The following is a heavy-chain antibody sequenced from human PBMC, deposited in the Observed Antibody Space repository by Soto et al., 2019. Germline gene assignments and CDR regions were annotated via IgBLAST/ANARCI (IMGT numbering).Heavy chain of an antibody. CDR1: GYTFTSYG. Sequence: GASVKVSCKASGYTFTSYGISWVRQAPGQGLEWMGWISAYNGNTNYAQKLQGRVTMTTDTSTSTAYMELRSLRSDDTAVYYCATGPPYYYGRGYYYGMDVWGQGTTVTVSS. D-gene: IGHD3-10*01. V-gene: IGHV1-18*04. CDR2: ISAYNGNT. CDR3: ATGPPYYYGRGYYYGMDV. J-gene: IGHJ6*02.